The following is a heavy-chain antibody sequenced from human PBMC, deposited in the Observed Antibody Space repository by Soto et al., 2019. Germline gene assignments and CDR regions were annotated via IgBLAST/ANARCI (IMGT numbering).Heavy chain of an antibody. V-gene: IGHV4-34*01. CDR3: ERDKITGHCDY. Sequence: QVQLQQWGAGLLKPSETLSLTCAVYGGSFSGYSWTWIRQPPGTGLEWIGEINHSGSTNYNPSLKSRVTISVDTSKNPFSLKLTSVTAADTAVYYCERDKITGHCDYWGQGTLVTVSS. CDR2: INHSGST. J-gene: IGHJ4*02. CDR1: GGSFSGYS. D-gene: IGHD2-8*02.